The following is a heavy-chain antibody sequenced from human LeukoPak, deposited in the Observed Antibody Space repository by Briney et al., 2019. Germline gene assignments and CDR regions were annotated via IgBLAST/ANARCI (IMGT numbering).Heavy chain of an antibody. J-gene: IGHJ5*02. D-gene: IGHD6-13*01. CDR2: ISSSSSYI. Sequence: PGGSLRLSCAASGFTFSSYSMNWVRQAPGKGLEWVSSISSSSSYIYYADSVKGRFTISRDNAKNSLYLQMNSLRAEDTAVYYCARHYSSSWYEMVWFDPWGQGTLVTVSS. CDR1: GFTFSSYS. V-gene: IGHV3-21*01. CDR3: ARHYSSSWYEMVWFDP.